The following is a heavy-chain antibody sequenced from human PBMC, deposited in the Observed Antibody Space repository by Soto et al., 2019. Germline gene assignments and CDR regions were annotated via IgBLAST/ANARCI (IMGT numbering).Heavy chain of an antibody. CDR2: MNPNSGNT. J-gene: IGHJ4*02. D-gene: IGHD3-16*02. V-gene: IGHV1-8*01. Sequence: ASVKVSCKASGYTFTSYDINWVRQATGQGLEWMGWMNPNSGNTGYAQKFQGRVTMTRNTSISTAYMELSSLRSEDTAVYYCARGRDYIWGSYRTTYYFDYWGQGTLVTVSS. CDR1: GYTFTSYD. CDR3: ARGRDYIWGSYRTTYYFDY.